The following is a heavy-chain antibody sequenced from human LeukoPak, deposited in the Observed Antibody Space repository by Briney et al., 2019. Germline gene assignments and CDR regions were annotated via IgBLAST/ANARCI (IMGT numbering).Heavy chain of an antibody. V-gene: IGHV4-59*01. CDR2: ISYSGSN. J-gene: IGHJ5*02. CDR3: ARDDYRRVIQFDP. CDR1: GGSISPYL. D-gene: IGHD3-10*01. Sequence: SETLSLTCTVSGGSISPYLRSWIRQPPGKGLEWIGYISYSGSNNYNPSLKSRVTISVDTSKDQFSLQLSSVTAADTAVYYCARDDYRRVIQFDPWGQGTLVTVSS.